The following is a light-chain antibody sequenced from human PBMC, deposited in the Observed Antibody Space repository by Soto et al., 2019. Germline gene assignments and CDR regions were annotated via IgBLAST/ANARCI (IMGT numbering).Light chain of an antibody. CDR3: LLCHGGAVV. V-gene: IGLV7-43*01. CDR1: TGTVTSGHY. CDR2: STD. Sequence: QTVVTQEPSLTVSPGGTVTLTCASSTGTVTSGHYPNWLQQKPGQAPRALIYSTDTRHSWTPARFSGSLLGGKAALTLSGVQPEDEADYYCLLCHGGAVVFGGGTKVTVL. J-gene: IGLJ2*01.